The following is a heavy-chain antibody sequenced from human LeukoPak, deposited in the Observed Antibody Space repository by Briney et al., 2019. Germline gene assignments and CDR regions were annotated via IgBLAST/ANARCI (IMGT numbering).Heavy chain of an antibody. CDR2: INSDGSST. Sequence: GGSLRLSCAASGFTFSSYWMHWVRQAPGKGLVWVSRINSDGSSTIYADSVKGRFTISRDNAKNTLYLQMNSLRAEDTAVYYCARDQATVYSLGYMDVWGKGTTATVSS. J-gene: IGHJ6*03. CDR1: GFTFSSYW. D-gene: IGHD4-17*01. CDR3: ARDQATVYSLGYMDV. V-gene: IGHV3-74*01.